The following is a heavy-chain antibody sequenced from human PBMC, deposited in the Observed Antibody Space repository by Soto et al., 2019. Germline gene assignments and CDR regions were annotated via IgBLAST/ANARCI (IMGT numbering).Heavy chain of an antibody. Sequence: ASVKVSCKASGYTFTSYAMHWVRQAPGQRLEWMGWINAGNGNTKYSQKFQGRVTITRDTSASTAYMELSSLRSEDTAVYYCARGITLPTPLDYWGQGTLVTVSS. D-gene: IGHD1-20*01. CDR2: INAGNGNT. CDR3: ARGITLPTPLDY. V-gene: IGHV1-3*01. J-gene: IGHJ4*02. CDR1: GYTFTSYA.